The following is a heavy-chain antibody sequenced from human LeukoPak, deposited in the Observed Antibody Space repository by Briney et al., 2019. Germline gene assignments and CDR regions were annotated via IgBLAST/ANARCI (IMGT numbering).Heavy chain of an antibody. CDR1: GFSFTNYW. Sequence: RGSLRLSCAAAGFSFTNYWMSWVRQAPGKGLGWVANVKEDGTTKQYVDSVRGRFTISRDNAKNSLYLQMDSLRAEDTAVYYCVSQEVVPHWGQGTLVSVSS. CDR3: VSQEVVPH. D-gene: IGHD2-15*01. V-gene: IGHV3-7*01. J-gene: IGHJ4*02. CDR2: VKEDGTTK.